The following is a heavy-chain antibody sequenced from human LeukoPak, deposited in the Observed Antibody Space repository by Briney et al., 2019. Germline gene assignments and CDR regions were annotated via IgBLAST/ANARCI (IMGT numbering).Heavy chain of an antibody. Sequence: GASVKVCCKASGGTYRYNINWVRQAPGQGLEWMGGIIPPLRTANYAQQFQGRVTITTDDSTNTAYTELTGLTSEDAAVYYCATYGGHLAEYLQHWGQGTLVAVSS. J-gene: IGHJ1*01. V-gene: IGHV1-69*16. CDR2: IIPPLRTA. CDR1: GGTYRYN. CDR3: ATYGGHLAEYLQH. D-gene: IGHD4-23*01.